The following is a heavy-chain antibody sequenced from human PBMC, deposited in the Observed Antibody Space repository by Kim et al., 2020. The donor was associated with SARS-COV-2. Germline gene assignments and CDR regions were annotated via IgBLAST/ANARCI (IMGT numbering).Heavy chain of an antibody. J-gene: IGHJ2*01. V-gene: IGHV3-23*01. Sequence: GGSLRLSCAASGFPFGSYAMAWVRQAPGKGLESVSILSASGDMTYYKDSLKGRFTISRDNSRNTVSLQMTSLRVDDTAVYYCAKKIVEASGNWYFDLWGRGTLVAVSS. D-gene: IGHD2-15*01. CDR1: GFPFGSYA. CDR3: AKKIVEASGNWYFDL. CDR2: LSASGDMT.